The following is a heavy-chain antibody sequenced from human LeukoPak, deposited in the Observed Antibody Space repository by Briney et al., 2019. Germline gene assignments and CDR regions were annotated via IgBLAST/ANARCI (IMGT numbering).Heavy chain of an antibody. CDR3: ARELRTMVRGVDH. D-gene: IGHD3-10*01. Sequence: GGSLRLSCSASGFTFSTYAMHWVRQAPGKGLEYVSAISRNGGRTYYADSVKGRFTISRDNSKNTLYLQMNSLRAEDTAVYYCARELRTMVRGVDHWGQGTLVTVSS. CDR1: GFTFSTYA. V-gene: IGHV3-64*04. J-gene: IGHJ4*02. CDR2: ISRNGGRT.